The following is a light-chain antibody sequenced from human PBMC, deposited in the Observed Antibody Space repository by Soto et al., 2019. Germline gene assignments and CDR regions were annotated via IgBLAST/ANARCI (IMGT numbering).Light chain of an antibody. Sequence: QSVLTQPASVSGSPGQSITISCTGTSSDDGSYNLVSWYQQHPGKAPKLMIYEVSKRPSGVSNRFSGSKSGNTASLTISGLQAEDEADYYCCSYAGSSFYVFGTGTKVTVL. CDR2: EVS. CDR1: SSDDGSYNL. CDR3: CSYAGSSFYV. V-gene: IGLV2-23*02. J-gene: IGLJ1*01.